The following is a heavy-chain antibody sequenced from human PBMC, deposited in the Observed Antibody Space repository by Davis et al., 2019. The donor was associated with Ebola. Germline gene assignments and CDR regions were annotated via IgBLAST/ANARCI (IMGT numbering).Heavy chain of an antibody. D-gene: IGHD5-12*01. CDR2: ISSSSSYI. Sequence: GGSLRLSCAASGFTFSSYSMNWVRQAPGKGLEWVSSISSSSSYIYYADSVKGRFTISRDNAKNSLYLQMNSLRAEDTAVYYCAREGIVATIFPIDYWGQGTLVTVSS. CDR1: GFTFSSYS. CDR3: AREGIVATIFPIDY. V-gene: IGHV3-21*04. J-gene: IGHJ4*02.